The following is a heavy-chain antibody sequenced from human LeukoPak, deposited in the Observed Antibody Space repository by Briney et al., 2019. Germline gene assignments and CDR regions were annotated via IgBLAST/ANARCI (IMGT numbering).Heavy chain of an antibody. D-gene: IGHD1-20*01. CDR3: ARATSITGWIAL. V-gene: IGHV1-2*06. CDR1: GYTFTGYY. CDR2: INPNSGGT. Sequence: ASVKVSCKASGYTFTGYYMHWVRQAPGQGLEWMGRINPNSGGTNYAQKFQGRVTMTRDTSISTAYMELSRLRSDDTAVYYCARATSITGWIALWGQGTLVTVSS. J-gene: IGHJ4*02.